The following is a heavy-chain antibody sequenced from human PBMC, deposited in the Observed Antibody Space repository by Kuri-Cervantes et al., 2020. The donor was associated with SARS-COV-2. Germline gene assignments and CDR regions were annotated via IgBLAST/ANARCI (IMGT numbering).Heavy chain of an antibody. V-gene: IGHV1-69*13. CDR1: GGTFSSYA. CDR3: ARAGWYGGGIQHPYYYMDV. D-gene: IGHD4-23*01. J-gene: IGHJ6*03. Sequence: SVKVSCKASGGTFSSYAISWVRQAPGQGLEWMGGIIPIFGTANYAQKFQGRVTITADESTSTAYMELSSLRSEDTAVYYCARAGWYGGGIQHPYYYMDVWGKGTTVTVSS. CDR2: IIPIFGTA.